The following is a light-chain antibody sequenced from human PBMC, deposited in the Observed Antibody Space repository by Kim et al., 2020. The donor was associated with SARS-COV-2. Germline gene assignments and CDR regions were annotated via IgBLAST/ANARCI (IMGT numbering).Light chain of an antibody. V-gene: IGKV3-20*01. CDR2: GAS. J-gene: IGKJ1*01. CDR1: QSVSSSY. CDR3: QQYGSSPKT. Sequence: PPGERATPSCRASQSVSSSYLAWYQQNPGQAPRLLIYGASSRATGIPDRFSGSGSGTDFTLTISRLEPEDFAVYYCQQYGSSPKTFGQGTKVDIK.